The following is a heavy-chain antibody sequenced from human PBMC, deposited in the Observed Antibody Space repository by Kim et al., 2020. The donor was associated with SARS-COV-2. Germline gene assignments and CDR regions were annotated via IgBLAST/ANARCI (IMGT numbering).Heavy chain of an antibody. V-gene: IGHV3-23*01. CDR2: IRGGGANP. Sequence: GGSLRLSCAASGFTFSNYSMNWVRQAPGKGLEWVSSIRGGGANPNYADSVKRLFTISRNNTNTTLYLQMNSRAGDDAAVYYCGKCLYGYDSDAFDIWGLGTLVTVSS. J-gene: IGHJ3*02. D-gene: IGHD5-18*01. CDR1: GFTFSNYS. CDR3: GKCLYGYDSDAFDI.